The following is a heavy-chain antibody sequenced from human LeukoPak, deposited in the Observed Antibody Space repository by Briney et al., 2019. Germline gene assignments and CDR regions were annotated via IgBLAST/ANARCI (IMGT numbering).Heavy chain of an antibody. CDR2: IYPVNSDA. J-gene: IGHJ4*02. Sequence: GESLKISCKASGYSFTTYWIGWVRQMPGKGLEWMGIIYPVNSDARYSPSFQGQVTISVDKSINTAYLQWSSLTASDTAMYYCARQDGNGWYYFDYWGQGTLVTVSS. CDR3: ARQDGNGWYYFDY. CDR1: GYSFTTYW. V-gene: IGHV5-51*01. D-gene: IGHD6-19*01.